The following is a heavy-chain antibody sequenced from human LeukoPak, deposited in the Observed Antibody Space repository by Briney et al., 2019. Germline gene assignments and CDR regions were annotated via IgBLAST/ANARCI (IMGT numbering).Heavy chain of an antibody. CDR2: INPNSGGT. V-gene: IGHV1-2*02. D-gene: IGHD3-22*01. CDR3: ARVGYYYDSSGYYYGY. CDR1: GYTFTGYY. Sequence: ASVRVSSTASGYTFTGYYMHWGRQAPGQGGERMGWINPNSGGTNYAQKLQRRVTMTRDTSISTAYMELSRLRSDDTAVYYCARVGYYYDSSGYYYGYWGQGTLVTVSS. J-gene: IGHJ4*02.